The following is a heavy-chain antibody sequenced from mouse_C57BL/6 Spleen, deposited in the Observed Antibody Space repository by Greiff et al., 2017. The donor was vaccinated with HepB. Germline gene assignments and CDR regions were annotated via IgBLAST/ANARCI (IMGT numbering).Heavy chain of an antibody. V-gene: IGHV1-22*01. Sequence: EVPLQQSGPELVQPGASVKMSCKASGYTFTDYNMHWVKQSHGKSLELIGYINPNNGGTSYNQKFKGKATLTVNKSSSTAYMELRSLTSEDSAVYYCARSDGYYGGFAYWGQGTLVTVSA. CDR2: INPNNGGT. D-gene: IGHD2-3*01. J-gene: IGHJ3*01. CDR1: GYTFTDYN. CDR3: ARSDGYYGGFAY.